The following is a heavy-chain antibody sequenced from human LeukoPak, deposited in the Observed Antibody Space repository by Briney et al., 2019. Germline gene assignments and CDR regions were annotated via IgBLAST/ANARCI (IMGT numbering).Heavy chain of an antibody. CDR3: AKAASPNPR. J-gene: IGHJ4*01. V-gene: IGHV3-30*18. Sequence: HPGGSLRLSCAASGFTFSSYAMNWVRQGPGKGLEWVAVISYDGSNKYYADSVKGRFTISRDNSKNTLYLQMNSLRAEDTAVYYCAKAASPNPRWGHGTLVTVSS. CDR1: GFTFSSYA. CDR2: ISYDGSNK.